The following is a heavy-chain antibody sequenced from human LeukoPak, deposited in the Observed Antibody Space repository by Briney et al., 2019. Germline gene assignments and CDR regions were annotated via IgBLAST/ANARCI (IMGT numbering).Heavy chain of an antibody. V-gene: IGHV1-2*02. CDR3: ASGLTPLDFCSGPLPLDH. CDR1: GYAFTGYY. D-gene: IGHD3-3*01. Sequence: ASVKVSCKASGYAFTGYYMHWVRQAPGQGLEWMGWINPNSGGTNYAQKFQGRVTMTRDTSISTAYMELSRLRSDDTAVYYCASGLTPLDFCSGPLPLDHWGQGTLVIVSS. CDR2: INPNSGGT. J-gene: IGHJ4*02.